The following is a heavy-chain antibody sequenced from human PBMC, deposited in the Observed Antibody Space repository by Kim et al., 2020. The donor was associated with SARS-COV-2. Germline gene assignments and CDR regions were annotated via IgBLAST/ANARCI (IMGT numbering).Heavy chain of an antibody. CDR1: GFTFSSYW. CDR2: IGTDGSKT. V-gene: IGHV3-74*01. D-gene: IGHD5-12*01. J-gene: IGHJ6*02. Sequence: GGSLRLSCAASGFTFSSYWMHWVRQAPGKGLVWVARIGTDGSKTTYADSVKGRFTISRDNARDTLYLQIKSLEAEDTAVYYCAREWMTTFYFYGMDVWG. CDR3: AREWMTTFYFYGMDV.